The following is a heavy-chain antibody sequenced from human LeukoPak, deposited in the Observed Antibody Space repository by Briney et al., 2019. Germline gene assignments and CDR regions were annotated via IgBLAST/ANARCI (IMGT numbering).Heavy chain of an antibody. CDR2: IIPIFGTA. V-gene: IGHV1-69*05. D-gene: IGHD2-21*02. Sequence: SVKVSCKASGGTFSSYAIGWVRQAPGQGLEWMGGIIPIFGTANYAQKFQGRVTITTDESTSTAYMELSSLRSEDTAVYYCATRAYCGGDCYSDAFDIWGQGTMVTVSS. J-gene: IGHJ3*02. CDR3: ATRAYCGGDCYSDAFDI. CDR1: GGTFSSYA.